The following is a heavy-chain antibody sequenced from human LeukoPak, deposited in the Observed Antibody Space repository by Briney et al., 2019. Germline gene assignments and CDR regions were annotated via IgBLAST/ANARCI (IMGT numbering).Heavy chain of an antibody. V-gene: IGHV3-33*01. CDR3: ASEYSSGAYYYYGMDV. D-gene: IGHD6-19*01. CDR2: IWYDGSNK. Sequence: GRSLRLSCAASGFTFSSYGMHWVRQAPGKGLEWVAVIWYDGSNKYYADSVKGRFTISRDNSKNTLYLQMNSLRAEDTAVYYCASEYSSGAYYYYGMDVWGQGTTVTVSS. CDR1: GFTFSSYG. J-gene: IGHJ6*02.